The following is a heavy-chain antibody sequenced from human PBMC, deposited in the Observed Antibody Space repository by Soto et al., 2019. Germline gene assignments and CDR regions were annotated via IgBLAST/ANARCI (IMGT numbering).Heavy chain of an antibody. Sequence: QVQLVQSGAEVKKPGASVKVSCKASGYTFTSYAMHWVRQAPGQRLEWMGWINAGNGNTKYSQKFQGRVNITRDTSASTAYMELSSLRSEDTAVYYCARVRGVTIFGVVTWPNHWYFDLWGRGTLVTVSS. CDR2: INAGNGNT. D-gene: IGHD3-3*01. V-gene: IGHV1-3*01. J-gene: IGHJ2*01. CDR1: GYTFTSYA. CDR3: ARVRGVTIFGVVTWPNHWYFDL.